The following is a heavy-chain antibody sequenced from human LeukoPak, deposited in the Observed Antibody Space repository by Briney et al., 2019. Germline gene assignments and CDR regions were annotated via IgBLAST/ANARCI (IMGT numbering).Heavy chain of an antibody. Sequence: PGGSLRLSCAASGFTFSSYSMNWVRQAPGKGLEWVSSISSSSSYIYYADSVKGRFTISRDNAKNSLYLQMNSLRAEDTAVYYCARDRRDIVATTGAFDIWGQGTMVTVSS. CDR3: ARDRRDIVATTGAFDI. J-gene: IGHJ3*02. CDR2: ISSSSSYI. CDR1: GFTFSSYS. D-gene: IGHD5-12*01. V-gene: IGHV3-21*01.